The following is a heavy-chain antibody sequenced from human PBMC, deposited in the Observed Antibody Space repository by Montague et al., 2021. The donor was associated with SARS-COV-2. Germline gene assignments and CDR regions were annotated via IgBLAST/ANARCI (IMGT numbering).Heavy chain of an antibody. D-gene: IGHD4-11*01. V-gene: IGHV4-39*01. Sequence: SETLSLTCTVSGDSISSCSYSWGWIRQPPGKGLEWIGSLNNRGNTYPNPSLRSRVSISVDTSKNQFSLNVRSVTAADTGLFYCVRVTHPRSAWPYYMDVWGKGTMVTV. CDR2: LNNRGNT. CDR1: GDSISSCSYS. J-gene: IGHJ6*03. CDR3: VRVTHPRSAWPYYMDV.